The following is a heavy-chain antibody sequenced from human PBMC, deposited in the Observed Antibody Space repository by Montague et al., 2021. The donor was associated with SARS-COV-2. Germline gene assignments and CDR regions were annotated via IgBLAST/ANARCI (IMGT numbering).Heavy chain of an antibody. CDR1: GGSFSGYY. CDR3: ARVRAVPAAMRIFSLGRSYYGMDV. CDR2: INHSGST. J-gene: IGHJ6*02. V-gene: IGHV4-34*01. Sequence: SETLSLTCAVYGGSFSGYYWSWIRQPPGKGLGWIGEINHSGSTNYNPSLKSRVTISVDTSKNQFSLKLSSVTAADTAVYYCARVRAVPAAMRIFSLGRSYYGMDVWGQGTTATVSS. D-gene: IGHD2-2*01.